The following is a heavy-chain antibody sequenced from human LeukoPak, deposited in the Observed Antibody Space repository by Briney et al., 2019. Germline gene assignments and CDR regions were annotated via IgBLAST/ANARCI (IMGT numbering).Heavy chain of an antibody. D-gene: IGHD3-10*01. CDR1: GGSISSYY. CDR2: IYYSGST. V-gene: IGHV4-59*08. Sequence: PSETLSLTCTVSGGSISSYYWSWTRQPPGKGLEWIGYIYYSGSTNYNPSLKSRVTITVDTSKNQFSLKLSSVTAADTAVYYCARRGGGRVGSGSYWYFDYWGQGTLVTVSS. CDR3: ARRGGGRVGSGSYWYFDY. J-gene: IGHJ4*02.